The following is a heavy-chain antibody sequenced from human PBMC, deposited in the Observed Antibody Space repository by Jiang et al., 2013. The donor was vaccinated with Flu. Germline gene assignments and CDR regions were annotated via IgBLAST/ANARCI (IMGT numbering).Heavy chain of an antibody. V-gene: IGHV1-18*01. D-gene: IGHD3-10*01. CDR2: ISAYNGNT. CDR1: GYTFTSYG. J-gene: IGHJ4*02. Sequence: SGAEVKKPGASVKVSCKASGYTFTSYGISWVRQAPGQGLEWMGWISAYNGNTNYAQKLQGRVTMTTDTSTSTAYMELRSLRSDDTAVYYCAREGAYTYYYGSGLPKRTFYFDYWGQGTLVTVSS. CDR3: AREGAYTYYYGSGLPKRTFYFDY.